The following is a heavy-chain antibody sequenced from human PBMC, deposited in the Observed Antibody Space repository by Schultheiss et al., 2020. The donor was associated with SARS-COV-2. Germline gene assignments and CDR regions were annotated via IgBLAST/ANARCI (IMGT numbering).Heavy chain of an antibody. CDR3: ARCSQGGSGWFDP. J-gene: IGHJ5*02. V-gene: IGHV1-69*13. Sequence: SVKVSCRASGGTFSSYAISWVRQAPGQGLEWMGGIIPIFGTANYAQKFQGRVTITADESTSTAYMELSSLRSEDTAVYYCARCSQGGSGWFDPWGQGTLVTVSS. CDR2: IIPIFGTA. CDR1: GGTFSSYA. D-gene: IGHD6-19*01.